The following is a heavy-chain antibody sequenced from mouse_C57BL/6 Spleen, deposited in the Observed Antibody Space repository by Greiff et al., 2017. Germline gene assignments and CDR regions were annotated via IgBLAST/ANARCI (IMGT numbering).Heavy chain of an antibody. D-gene: IGHD2-3*01. V-gene: IGHV5-4*03. CDR2: ISDGGSYT. J-gene: IGHJ1*03. CDR3: ARVDDGYYARYFDV. CDR1: GFTFSSYA. Sequence: EVKLMESGGGLVKPGGSLKLSCAASGFTFSSYAMSWVRQTPEKRLEWVATISDGGSYTYYPDNVKGRFTISRDNAKNNLYLQMSHLKSEDTAMYYCARVDDGYYARYFDVWGTGTTVTVSS.